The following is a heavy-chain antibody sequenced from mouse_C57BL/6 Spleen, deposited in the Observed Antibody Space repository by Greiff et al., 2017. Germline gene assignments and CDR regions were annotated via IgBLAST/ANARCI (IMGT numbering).Heavy chain of an antibody. CDR3: TRDGSSPHWYFDV. CDR2: ISSGGDYI. J-gene: IGHJ1*03. D-gene: IGHD1-1*01. V-gene: IGHV5-9-1*02. CDR1: GFTFSSYA. Sequence: EVKLMESGEGLVKPGGSLKLSCAASGFTFSSYAMSWVRQTPEKRLEWVAYISSGGDYIYYADTVKGRFTISSDNARNTLYLQMSSLKSEDTAMYYCTRDGSSPHWYFDVWGTGTTVTVSS.